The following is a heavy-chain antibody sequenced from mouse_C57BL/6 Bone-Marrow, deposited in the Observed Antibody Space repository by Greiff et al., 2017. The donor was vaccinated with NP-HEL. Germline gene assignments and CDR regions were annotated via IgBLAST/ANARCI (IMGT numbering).Heavy chain of an antibody. CDR3: ARCWDGYAMDY. CDR2: IYPGGGYT. CDR1: GYTFTNYW. J-gene: IGHJ4*01. D-gene: IGHD4-1*01. Sequence: QVQLKQSGAELVRPGTSVKMSCKASGYTFTNYWIGWAKQRPGHGLEWIGDIYPGGGYTNYNEKFKGKATLTADKSSSTAYMQFSSLTSDDSAIYYCARCWDGYAMDYWGQGTSVTVSS. V-gene: IGHV1-63*01.